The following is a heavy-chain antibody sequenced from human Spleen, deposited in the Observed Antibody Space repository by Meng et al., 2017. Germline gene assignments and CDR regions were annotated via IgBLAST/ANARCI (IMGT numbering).Heavy chain of an antibody. J-gene: IGHJ5*02. CDR3: AADGAGRHDVVVPAAT. V-gene: IGHV1-8*03. Sequence: ASVKVSCKASGYIFTGNYMQWVRQAPGQGLEWMGWMNPNSGNTGYAQKFQGRVTITRDMSTSTAYMELSSLRSEDTAVYYCAADGAGRHDVVVPAATWGQGTLVTVSS. D-gene: IGHD2-2*01. CDR1: GYIFTGNY. CDR2: MNPNSGNT.